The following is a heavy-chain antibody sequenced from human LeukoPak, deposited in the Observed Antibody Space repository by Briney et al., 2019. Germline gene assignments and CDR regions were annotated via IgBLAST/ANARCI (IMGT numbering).Heavy chain of an antibody. Sequence: ASVKVSCKASGYTFTSYGISWVRQAPGQGLEWMGWISAYNGNTNYAQKLQGRVTMTTDTSTSTAYMELRSLRSDDTAVYYCARAPDQLRYFDWLPFDYYYYYMDVWGKGTTVTISS. J-gene: IGHJ6*03. CDR1: GYTFTSYG. D-gene: IGHD3-9*01. V-gene: IGHV1-18*01. CDR3: ARAPDQLRYFDWLPFDYYYYYMDV. CDR2: ISAYNGNT.